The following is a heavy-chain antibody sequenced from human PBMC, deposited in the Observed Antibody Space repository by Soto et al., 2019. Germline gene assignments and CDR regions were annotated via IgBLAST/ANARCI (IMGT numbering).Heavy chain of an antibody. CDR2: IYYSGST. CDR1: GGSISSSSYY. D-gene: IGHD2-15*01. CDR3: ARALLGVGTAPHWYFDL. V-gene: IGHV4-39*07. Sequence: SETLSLTCTVSGGSISSSSYYWGWIRQPPGKGLEWIGSIYYSGSTYYNPSLKSRLTISVDTSKNQFSLKLNSVTAADTAVYYCARALLGVGTAPHWYFDLWGRGTLVTVSS. J-gene: IGHJ2*01.